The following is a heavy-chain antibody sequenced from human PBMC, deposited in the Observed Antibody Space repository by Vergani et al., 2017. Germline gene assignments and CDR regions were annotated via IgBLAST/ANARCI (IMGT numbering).Heavy chain of an antibody. J-gene: IGHJ1*01. V-gene: IGHV3-30*03. D-gene: IGHD1-1*01. CDR2: ISYDGTQK. Sequence: QVHLVESGGGVVQPGRSLRLSCVVSGFTSSSYAMHWVRQAPGKGLEWVAVISYDGTQKYYADSVNGRFTISRDNSKSTLYLQMNSLRTEDTAVYYCATKSCGTPGCQIGYFREWGQGTLVTVSS. CDR1: GFTSSSYA. CDR3: ATKSCGTPGCQIGYFRE.